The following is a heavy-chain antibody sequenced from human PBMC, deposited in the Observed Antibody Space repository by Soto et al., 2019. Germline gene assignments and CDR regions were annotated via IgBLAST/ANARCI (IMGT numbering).Heavy chain of an antibody. D-gene: IGHD4-17*01. V-gene: IGHV4-31*03. Sequence: PSETLSLTCTVSGGSISSGGYYWSWIRQHPGKGLEWIGEINHSGSTNYNPSLKSRVTISVDTSKNQFSLKLSSVTAADTAVYYCARELADYGDYGIEYGMDVWGQGTTVTVSS. CDR2: INHSGST. CDR3: ARELADYGDYGIEYGMDV. J-gene: IGHJ6*02. CDR1: GGSISSGGYY.